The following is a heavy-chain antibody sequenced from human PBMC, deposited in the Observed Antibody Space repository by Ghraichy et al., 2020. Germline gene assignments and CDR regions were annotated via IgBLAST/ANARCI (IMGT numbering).Heavy chain of an antibody. V-gene: IGHV4-59*08. Sequence: SETLSLTCTVSGGSFSSYYWSWIRQPPGKGLEWIGYIYNSGSTNYNPSLKSRVTISVDTSENQFSLKLSSVTAAEKAVYYCARRPAGSYYYYGMDVWGQGTKVTVSS. J-gene: IGHJ6*02. CDR1: GGSFSSYY. CDR3: ARRPAGSYYYYGMDV. D-gene: IGHD2-2*01. CDR2: IYNSGST.